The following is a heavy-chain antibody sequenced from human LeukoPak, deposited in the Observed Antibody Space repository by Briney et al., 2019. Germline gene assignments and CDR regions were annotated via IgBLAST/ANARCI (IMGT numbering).Heavy chain of an antibody. J-gene: IGHJ6*02. CDR1: GLPLNTFA. V-gene: IGHV3-23*01. CDR3: AKNTMGTVYYGMDV. D-gene: IGHD3-10*01. Sequence: PGGSLRLSCAASGLPLNTFAMNWGRQAPGKGLEWVSGISGGGGNTYYADAVKGRFTISRDNSKNTLSLQMNSLRAEDTAVYYCAKNTMGTVYYGMDVWGQGTTVTVSS. CDR2: ISGGGGNT.